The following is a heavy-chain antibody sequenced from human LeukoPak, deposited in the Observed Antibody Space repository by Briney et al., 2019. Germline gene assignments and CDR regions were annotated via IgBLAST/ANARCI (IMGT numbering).Heavy chain of an antibody. CDR2: ISSSSDYN. CDR1: GFIFSSYS. CDR3: ARDLGYSSSSGYFQH. Sequence: GGSLRLSCETYGFIFSSYSMNWVRQAPGKGLEWVSSISSSSDYNYYADSVKGRFTISRDNAKNSLYLQMNSLRAEDTAVYYCARDLGYSSSSGYFQHWGQGTLVTVSS. D-gene: IGHD6-6*01. J-gene: IGHJ1*01. V-gene: IGHV3-21*01.